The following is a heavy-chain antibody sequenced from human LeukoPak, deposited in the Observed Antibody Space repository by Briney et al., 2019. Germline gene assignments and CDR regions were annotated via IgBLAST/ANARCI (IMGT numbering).Heavy chain of an antibody. CDR1: GGSISSHY. Sequence: NPSETLSLTCTVSGGSISSHYWSWIRQPPGKGLEWIGYIYYSGSTNYNPSLKSRVTISVDTSKNQFSLKLSSVTAADTAVYYYARDLVVVPAATLTRGNYYYYYYMDVWGKGTTVTVSS. J-gene: IGHJ6*03. D-gene: IGHD2-2*01. CDR2: IYYSGST. CDR3: ARDLVVVPAATLTRGNYYYYYYMDV. V-gene: IGHV4-59*11.